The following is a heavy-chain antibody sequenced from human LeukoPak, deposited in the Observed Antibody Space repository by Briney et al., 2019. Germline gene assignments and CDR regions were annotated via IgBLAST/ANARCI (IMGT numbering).Heavy chain of an antibody. D-gene: IGHD7-27*01. Sequence: ASVKVSCKVSGYTLTELSMHWVRQAPGKGLEWMGGFDPEDGETIYAQKFRGRVTMTEDTSTDTAYMELSSLRSEDTAVYYCATSFPRPQLGMGDLFDYWGQGTLVTVSS. J-gene: IGHJ4*02. CDR1: GYTLTELS. V-gene: IGHV1-24*01. CDR2: FDPEDGET. CDR3: ATSFPRPQLGMGDLFDY.